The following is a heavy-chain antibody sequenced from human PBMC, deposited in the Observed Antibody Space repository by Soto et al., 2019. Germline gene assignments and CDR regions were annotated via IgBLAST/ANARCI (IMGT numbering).Heavy chain of an antibody. CDR2: IYYSGST. V-gene: IGHV4-31*11. J-gene: IGHJ5*02. CDR3: PRGVGSGWLNWFDT. D-gene: IGHD6-19*01. CDR1: GGSISSGGYD. Sequence: QVQLQESGPGLVKPSQTLSLSCAVSGGSISSGGYDWSWIRQHPGKGLEWIGYIYYSGSTYYNPSLKSRVTISVDTSKNQFSLKLSTVTAADTAVYYCPRGVGSGWLNWFDTWGQGTLVTVSS.